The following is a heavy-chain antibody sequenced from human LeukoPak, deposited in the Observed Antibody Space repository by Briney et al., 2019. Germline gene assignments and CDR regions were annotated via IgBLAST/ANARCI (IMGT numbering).Heavy chain of an antibody. V-gene: IGHV4-34*01. J-gene: IGHJ4*02. CDR3: ARQRGRWLQFNDY. D-gene: IGHD5-24*01. CDR1: GGSFSGYY. Sequence: KPSETLSLTCAVYGGSFSGYYWSWIRQPPGKGLEWIGEINHSGSTNYNPSLKSRVTISVDTSKNQFSLKLSSVTAADTAVYYCARQRGRWLQFNDYWGQGTLVTVSS. CDR2: INHSGST.